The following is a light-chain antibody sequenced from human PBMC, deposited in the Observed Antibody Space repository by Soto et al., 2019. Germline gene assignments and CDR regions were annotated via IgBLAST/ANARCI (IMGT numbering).Light chain of an antibody. J-gene: IGLJ2*01. CDR1: SSNIGSNT. CDR2: SNN. CDR3: ASWNDSLDAPV. Sequence: QAVLTQPPSAYGTPGQRVTISCSGSSSNIGSNTVNWYQQLPGTAPKLLIDSNNQRPSGVTDRFSGSKSATSSSLAISGLQYEDEDDYYCASWNDSLDAPVFGGGTKVTVL. V-gene: IGLV1-44*01.